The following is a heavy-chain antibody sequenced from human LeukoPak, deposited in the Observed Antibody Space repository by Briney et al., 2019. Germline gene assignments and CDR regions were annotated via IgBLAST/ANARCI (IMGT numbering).Heavy chain of an antibody. V-gene: IGHV3-21*01. CDR2: ISSSSSYI. J-gene: IGHJ6*04. Sequence: GGSLRLSCAASGFTFSTYSMNWVRQAPGKGLEWVSSISSSSSYIYYADSVKGRFTISRDNAKNSLYLQMNSLRAEDTAVYYCARVRYDHYYGMDVWGKGTTVTVSS. CDR1: GFTFSTYS. CDR3: ARVRYDHYYGMDV.